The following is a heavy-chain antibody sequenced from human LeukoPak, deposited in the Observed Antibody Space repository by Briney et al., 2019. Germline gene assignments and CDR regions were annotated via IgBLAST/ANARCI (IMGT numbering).Heavy chain of an antibody. V-gene: IGHV4-59*01. CDR1: GGSISSYY. J-gene: IGHJ2*01. CDR3: ASMTTVGGPWYFDL. CDR2: IYYSGST. Sequence: PSETLSLTCTVSGGSISSYYWSWIRQPPGEGLEWIGYIYYSGSTNYNPSLKSRVTISVDTSKNQFSLKLTSVTAADTAVYYCASMTTVGGPWYFDLWGRGTLVTVSS. D-gene: IGHD4-23*01.